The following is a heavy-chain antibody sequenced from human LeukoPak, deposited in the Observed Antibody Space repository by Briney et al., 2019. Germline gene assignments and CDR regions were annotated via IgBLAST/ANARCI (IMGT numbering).Heavy chain of an antibody. V-gene: IGHV3-74*01. J-gene: IGHJ1*01. CDR2: INNDGTTT. D-gene: IGHD3-10*01. Sequence: GGSLRLSCAASGLTPSNSWMHWVRQAPGKGLVWVSRINNDGTTTNYADSVKGRFTISKDNAKNTLYLQMNSLRAEDTAIYYCARVTGLGTNEYYHHWGQGTLVTVSS. CDR3: ARVTGLGTNEYYHH. CDR1: GLTPSNSW.